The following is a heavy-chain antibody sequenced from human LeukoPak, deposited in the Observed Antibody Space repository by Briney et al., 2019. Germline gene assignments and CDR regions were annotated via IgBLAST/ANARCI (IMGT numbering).Heavy chain of an antibody. V-gene: IGHV3-23*01. CDR3: AKDVDVVVSLVLGVCY. CDR2: ISGSGGST. CDR1: GLTFSSCA. D-gene: IGHD2-15*01. Sequence: SGGSLRLFCAASGLTFSSCAMSWVRQAPGKGLEWLTAISGSGGSTFYADSVKGRFTISRDNSKNTVYLQKNSQRGGDAGVLYCAKDVDVVVSLVLGVCYWGQGTL. J-gene: IGHJ4*02.